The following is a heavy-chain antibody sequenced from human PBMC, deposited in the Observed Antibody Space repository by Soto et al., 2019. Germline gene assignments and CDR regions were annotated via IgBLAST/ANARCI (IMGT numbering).Heavy chain of an antibody. CDR2: ISYDGSNK. Sequence: GGSLRLSCAASGFTFSSYGMHWVRQAPGKGLEWVAVISYDGSNKYYADSVKGRFTISRDNSKNTLYLQMNSLRAEDTAVYYCAKDLVCSSTSCSTIRDYYYGMDVWGQGTTVTVSS. D-gene: IGHD2-2*01. CDR1: GFTFSSYG. CDR3: AKDLVCSSTSCSTIRDYYYGMDV. V-gene: IGHV3-30*18. J-gene: IGHJ6*02.